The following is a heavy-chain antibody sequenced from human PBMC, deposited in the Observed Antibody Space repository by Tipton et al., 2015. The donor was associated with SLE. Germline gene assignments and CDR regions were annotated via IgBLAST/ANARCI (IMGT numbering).Heavy chain of an antibody. CDR1: GFTFSSYW. D-gene: IGHD3-3*01. Sequence: SLRLSCAASGFTFSSYWMSWVRQAPGKGLEWVANIKQDGSEKYYVDSVKGRFTISRDNAKNSLYLQMNSLRAEDTAVYYCAKDSGLRFLEWFFDYWGQGTLVTVSS. V-gene: IGHV3-7*01. CDR2: IKQDGSEK. J-gene: IGHJ4*02. CDR3: AKDSGLRFLEWFFDY.